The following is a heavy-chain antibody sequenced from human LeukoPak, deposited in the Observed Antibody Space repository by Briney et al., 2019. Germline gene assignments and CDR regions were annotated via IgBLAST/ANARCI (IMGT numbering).Heavy chain of an antibody. CDR3: AREGKRWLQSDRWFDP. D-gene: IGHD5-24*01. V-gene: IGHV4-4*07. CDR2: LYTSGST. J-gene: IGHJ5*02. CDR1: GGSISSYY. Sequence: SETLSLTCTVSGGSISSYYWSWIRQPAGKGLEWIGRLYTSGSTNYNPSLKSRVPMSVDTSKNPFSLQLSSVTAADTAVYYCAREGKRWLQSDRWFDPWGQGTLVTVSS.